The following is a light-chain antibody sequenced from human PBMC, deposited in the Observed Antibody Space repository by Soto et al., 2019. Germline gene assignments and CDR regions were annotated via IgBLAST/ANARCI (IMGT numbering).Light chain of an antibody. Sequence: EIVLTQSPGTLSLSPGERATLSCRASQSISSSYLAWYQQKPGQAPRLFIYGASSRATGIPDRFSGSGSGTDFTLTISRLEPEDCAVYYCQQYGSSHYTFGQGTKLESK. CDR2: GAS. J-gene: IGKJ2*01. CDR1: QSISSSY. V-gene: IGKV3-20*01. CDR3: QQYGSSHYT.